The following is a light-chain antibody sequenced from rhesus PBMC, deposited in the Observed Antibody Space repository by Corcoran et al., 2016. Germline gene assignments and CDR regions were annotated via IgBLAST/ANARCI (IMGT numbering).Light chain of an antibody. CDR2: KAS. J-gene: IGKJ1*01. V-gene: IGKV1-22*01. Sequence: DIQMTQSPSSLSASVGDTVTITCRASQGISSWLACYQPKPGKAPKLLIYKASRLKSGVPSRFSVIGSGTDLTPTISSLQSEDFATYYCQQYSSRPWTFGKGTKGEIK. CDR3: QQYSSRPWT. CDR1: QGISSW.